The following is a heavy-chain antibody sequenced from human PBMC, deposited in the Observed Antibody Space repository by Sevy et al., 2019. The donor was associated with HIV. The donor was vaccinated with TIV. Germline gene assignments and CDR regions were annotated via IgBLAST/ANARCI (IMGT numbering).Heavy chain of an antibody. CDR2: INQDGSEK. V-gene: IGHV3-7*01. Sequence: GGSLRLSCVASGFTFDTYWMQWVRQAPGQGLEWVANINQDGSEKYDVDSVKGRFTISRDNAKNSVYLQMSSLRVEDTAVYYCASDYSWGQGTLVTVSS. J-gene: IGHJ4*02. CDR3: ASDYS. CDR1: GFTFDTYW.